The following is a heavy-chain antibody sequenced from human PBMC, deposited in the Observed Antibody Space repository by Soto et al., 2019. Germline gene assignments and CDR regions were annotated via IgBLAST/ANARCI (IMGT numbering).Heavy chain of an antibody. CDR3: ARWSLGIRFGELPNPWPGY. Sequence: SETLSLTCTVSGGSISSGGYYWSWIRQHPGKGLEWIGYIYYSGSTYYNPSLKSRVTISVDTSKNQFSLKLSSVTAADTAVYYCARWSLGIRFGELPNPWPGYWGQGTLVTVSS. CDR1: GGSISSGGYY. D-gene: IGHD3-10*01. V-gene: IGHV4-31*03. CDR2: IYYSGST. J-gene: IGHJ4*02.